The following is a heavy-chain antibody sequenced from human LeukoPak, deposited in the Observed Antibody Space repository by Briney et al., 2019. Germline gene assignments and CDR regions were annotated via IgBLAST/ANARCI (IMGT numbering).Heavy chain of an antibody. D-gene: IGHD3-10*01. Sequence: SETLSLTCSVSDDSITIYYWTWIRQPPGKGPEWIGYIDHTGTTNYNPSPKSRVTISVDTSKNHFSLTLSSVTAAETAVYYCTRSDGYGLVGIWGQGTMVTVSS. CDR2: IDHTGTT. J-gene: IGHJ3*01. CDR1: DDSITIYY. CDR3: TRSDGYGLVGI. V-gene: IGHV4-59*12.